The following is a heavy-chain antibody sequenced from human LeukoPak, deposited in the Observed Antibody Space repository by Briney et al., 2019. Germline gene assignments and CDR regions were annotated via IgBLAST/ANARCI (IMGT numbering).Heavy chain of an antibody. CDR1: GFTFSSYA. Sequence: GGSLRLSCAASGFTFSSYAMSWVRQAPGKXXXXXXXISGSGGSTYXXXXXXXXXXXXRDNXXXXXXLQMNSLRAEDTAVYYCAKDQGWFGDEYAFDIWGQGTMVTVSS. CDR3: AKDQGWFGDEYAFDI. D-gene: IGHD3-10*01. CDR2: ISGSGGST. J-gene: IGHJ3*02. V-gene: IGHV3-23*01.